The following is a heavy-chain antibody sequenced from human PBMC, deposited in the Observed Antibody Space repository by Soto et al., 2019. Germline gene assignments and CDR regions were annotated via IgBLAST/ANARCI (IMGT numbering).Heavy chain of an antibody. Sequence: GASVKVSCKASGGTFSSYAISWVRQAPGQGLEWMGGIIPIFGNTSYAQKFQGRVTITADKSTSTAYMELSSLRSEDTAVYYCARVSDEYCSSTSCSVDDAFDIWGQGTMVTVSS. V-gene: IGHV1-69*06. J-gene: IGHJ3*02. CDR2: IIPIFGNT. D-gene: IGHD2-2*01. CDR3: ARVSDEYCSSTSCSVDDAFDI. CDR1: GGTFSSYA.